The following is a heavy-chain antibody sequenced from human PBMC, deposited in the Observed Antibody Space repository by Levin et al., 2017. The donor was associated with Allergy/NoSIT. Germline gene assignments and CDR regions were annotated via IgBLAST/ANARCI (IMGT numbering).Heavy chain of an antibody. CDR2: KKERGRK. CDR3: ARSGNYAYDAFTF. Sequence: ETLSLTCTVSGDSITSRSYFWGWIRQPPGTGLEGRGNKKERGRKKEKEKLESRVTISVDTSKSQISLRLTSVTASDTAVYYCARSGNYAYDAFTFWGQGTMVTVSS. CDR1: GDSITSRSYF. V-gene: IGHV4-39*01. D-gene: IGHD3-3*01. J-gene: IGHJ3*01.